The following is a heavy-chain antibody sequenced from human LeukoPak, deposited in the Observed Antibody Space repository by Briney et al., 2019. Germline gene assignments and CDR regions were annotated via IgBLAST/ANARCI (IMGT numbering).Heavy chain of an antibody. CDR1: GYSLSSYG. Sequence: ASVKVSCKASGYSLSSYGITWVRQAPGQGFEWMGWISAYSGNTNYPQKFQGRVTMTTDTSTSTAYMELRSLRSDDAAVYYCARDDHSGSWSWFDPWGQGTLVTVSS. V-gene: IGHV1-18*01. D-gene: IGHD1-26*01. CDR3: ARDDHSGSWSWFDP. CDR2: ISAYSGNT. J-gene: IGHJ5*02.